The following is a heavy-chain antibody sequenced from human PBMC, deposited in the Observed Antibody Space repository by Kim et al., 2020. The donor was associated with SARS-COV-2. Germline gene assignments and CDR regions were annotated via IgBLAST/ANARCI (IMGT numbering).Heavy chain of an antibody. J-gene: IGHJ3*02. CDR2: INPNSGGT. CDR1: GYTFTGYY. V-gene: IGHV1-2*06. Sequence: ASVKVSCKASGYTFTGYYMHWVRQAPGQGLEWMGRINPNSGGTNYAQKFQGRVTMTRDTSISTAYMELSRLRSDDTAVYYCARGGKSIAARPFAFDIWGQGTMVTVSS. D-gene: IGHD6-6*01. CDR3: ARGGKSIAARPFAFDI.